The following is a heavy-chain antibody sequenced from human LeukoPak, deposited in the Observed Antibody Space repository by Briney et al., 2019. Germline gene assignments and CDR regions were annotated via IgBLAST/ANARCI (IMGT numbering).Heavy chain of an antibody. CDR1: GGSFSGYY. D-gene: IGHD2-15*01. V-gene: IGHV4-34*01. CDR2: INHSGST. Sequence: SETLSLTCAVYGGSFSGYYWSWIRQPPGKGLEWIGEINHSGSTNYNPSLKSRVTISVDTSKNQFSLKLSSVTAADTAVYYCARGQGYCSGGSCSRWFDPWGQGTLVTVSS. CDR3: ARGQGYCSGGSCSRWFDP. J-gene: IGHJ5*02.